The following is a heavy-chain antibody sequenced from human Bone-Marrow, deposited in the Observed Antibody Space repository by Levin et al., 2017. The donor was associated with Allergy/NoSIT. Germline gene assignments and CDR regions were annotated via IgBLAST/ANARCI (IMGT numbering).Heavy chain of an antibody. CDR1: AFTFRNYY. J-gene: IGHJ4*02. CDR2: ILNDGTT. D-gene: IGHD2-2*01. CDR3: ARGGCDRTSCLDH. Sequence: GGSLRLSCTASAFTFRNYYMHWVRQAPGMGLVWVSNILNDGTTNYADSVKGRFTISRDNAKNTLYLQMNSLGEEDTAVYFCARGGCDRTSCLDHWGQGILVTVSS. V-gene: IGHV3-74*01.